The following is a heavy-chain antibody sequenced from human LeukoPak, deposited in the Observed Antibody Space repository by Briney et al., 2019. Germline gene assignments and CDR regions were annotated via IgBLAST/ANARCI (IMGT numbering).Heavy chain of an antibody. J-gene: IGHJ4*02. CDR1: GFTFSSYG. Sequence: PGRSLRLSCAASGFTFSSYGMHRVRQAPGKGLEWVAFTSYDGINKYYVDSVKGRFTISRDNSKNTLYLQMNSLRAEDTAVYFCAKTTLAVAGNFDYWGQGTLVTVSS. D-gene: IGHD6-19*01. CDR2: TSYDGINK. CDR3: AKTTLAVAGNFDY. V-gene: IGHV3-30*18.